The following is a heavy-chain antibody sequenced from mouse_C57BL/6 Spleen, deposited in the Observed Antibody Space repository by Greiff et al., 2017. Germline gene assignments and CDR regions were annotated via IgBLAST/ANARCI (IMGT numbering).Heavy chain of an antibody. CDR1: GFTFSSYG. CDR3: ARHDDYDAWFAD. D-gene: IGHD2-4*01. CDR2: ISSGGSYT. J-gene: IGHJ3*01. Sequence: EVMLVESGGDLVKPGGSLKLSCAASGFTFSSYGMSWVRQTPDKRLEWVATISSGGSYTYYPDSVKGRFTISRDNAKNTLYLQMSSLKSEDTAMYYCARHDDYDAWFADWGQGTLVTVSA. V-gene: IGHV5-6*02.